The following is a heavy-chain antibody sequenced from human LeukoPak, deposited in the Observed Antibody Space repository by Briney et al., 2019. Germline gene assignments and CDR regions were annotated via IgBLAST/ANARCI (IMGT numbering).Heavy chain of an antibody. V-gene: IGHV4-59*01. Sequence: GSLRLSCAASGFTFSSYAMSWVRQAPGKGLEWIGYIYYSGSTNYNPSLKSRVTISVDTSKNQFSLKLSSVTAADTAVYYCARPIAVAAHFDYWGQGTLVTVSS. CDR1: GFTFSSYA. D-gene: IGHD6-19*01. J-gene: IGHJ4*02. CDR3: ARPIAVAAHFDY. CDR2: IYYSGST.